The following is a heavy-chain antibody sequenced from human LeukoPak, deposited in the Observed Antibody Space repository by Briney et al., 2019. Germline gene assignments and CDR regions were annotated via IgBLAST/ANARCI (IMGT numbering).Heavy chain of an antibody. CDR1: GFTFSNAW. D-gene: IGHD3/OR15-3a*01. CDR3: TTDHDTCSWTFIY. Sequence: TGGSLRLSCAASGFTFSNAWMSWVRQAPGKGLEWVGRIKSKTDGGTTDYAAPVKGRFTISRDDSKNTLFLQMNSLKTEDTAVYYCTTDHDTCSWTFIYWGQGTLVTVSS. CDR2: IKSKTDGGTT. J-gene: IGHJ4*02. V-gene: IGHV3-15*01.